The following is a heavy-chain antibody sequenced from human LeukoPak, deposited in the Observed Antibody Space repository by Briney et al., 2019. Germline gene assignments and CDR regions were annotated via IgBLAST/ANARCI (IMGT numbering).Heavy chain of an antibody. V-gene: IGHV3-30-3*01. D-gene: IGHD1-7*01. CDR3: ARAGNYRFDY. Sequence: GGSLRLSCAASGFTFSYHSIHWVRQAPGKGLEWVAIISYDGISKYYADSVKGRFTTSRDNAKNTLYLQMNSLRAEDTAVYYCARAGNYRFDYWGQGTLVTVSS. CDR2: ISYDGISK. CDR1: GFTFSYHS. J-gene: IGHJ4*02.